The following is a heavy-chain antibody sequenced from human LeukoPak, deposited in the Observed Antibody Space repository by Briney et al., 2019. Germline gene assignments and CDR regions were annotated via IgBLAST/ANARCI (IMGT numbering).Heavy chain of an antibody. D-gene: IGHD3-22*01. CDR2: ISSSGSTI. CDR3: ARGPDYYDNFKFDP. Sequence: GGSLRLSCAASGFTFSSYEMNWVRQAPGKGLEWVSYISSSGSTIYYADSVKGRFTISRDNAKNSLYLQMNSLRAEDTAVYYCARGPDYYDNFKFDPWGQGTLVTVSS. V-gene: IGHV3-48*03. J-gene: IGHJ5*02. CDR1: GFTFSSYE.